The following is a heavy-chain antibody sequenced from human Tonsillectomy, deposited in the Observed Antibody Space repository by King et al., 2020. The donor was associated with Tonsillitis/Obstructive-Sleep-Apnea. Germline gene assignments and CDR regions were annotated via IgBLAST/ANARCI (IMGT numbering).Heavy chain of an antibody. V-gene: IGHV1-69*01. Sequence: VQLVESGAEVKKPGSSVKVSCTASGGTFSSYAISWVRQAPGHGLEWMGGIIPIFGTANYAQKFQGRVTITADESTSTAYMELSSLRSEDTAVYYCAGTVVNLLGWFDPWGQGTLVTVSS. CDR3: AGTVVNLLGWFDP. CDR1: GGTFSSYA. D-gene: IGHD4-23*01. CDR2: IIPIFGTA. J-gene: IGHJ5*02.